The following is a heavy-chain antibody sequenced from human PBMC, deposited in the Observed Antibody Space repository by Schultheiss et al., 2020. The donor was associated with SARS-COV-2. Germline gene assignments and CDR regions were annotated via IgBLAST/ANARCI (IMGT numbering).Heavy chain of an antibody. D-gene: IGHD5-12*01. J-gene: IGHJ2*01. V-gene: IGHV3-64D*06. CDR2: INSNGGST. CDR1: GFTFSSYA. CDR3: ARRVATGWHFDL. Sequence: GGSLRLSCSASGFTFSSYAMDWVRQAPGKGLEYVSTINSNGGSTYYADSVKGRFTISRDNSKNTLYLQMSSLRAEDTAVYYCARRVATGWHFDLWGRGTLVTVSS.